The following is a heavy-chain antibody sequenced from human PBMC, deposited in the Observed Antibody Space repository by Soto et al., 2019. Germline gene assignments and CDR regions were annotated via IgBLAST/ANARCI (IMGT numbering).Heavy chain of an antibody. CDR1: GFTVSSNY. D-gene: IGHD3-22*01. CDR3: ARLQTYYYDSSGYDAFDI. J-gene: IGHJ3*02. Sequence: GGSLRLSCAASGFTVSSNYMSWVRQAPGKGLEWVSVIYSGGSTYYAGSVKGRFTISRDNSKNTLYLQMNSLRAEDTAVYYCARLQTYYYDSSGYDAFDIWGQGTMVTVSS. V-gene: IGHV3-53*01. CDR2: IYSGGST.